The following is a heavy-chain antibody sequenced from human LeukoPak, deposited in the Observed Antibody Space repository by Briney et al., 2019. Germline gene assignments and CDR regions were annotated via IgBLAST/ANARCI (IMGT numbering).Heavy chain of an antibody. D-gene: IGHD4-17*01. V-gene: IGHV1-69*04. CDR2: IIPIFGIA. CDR1: RGTFSSYA. CDR3: ARAGLRGDAFDI. J-gene: IGHJ3*02. Sequence: VASVKVSCKASRGTFSSYAISWVRQAPGQGLEWMGRIIPIFGIANYAQKFQGRVTITADKSTSTAYMELSSLRSEDTAVYYCARAGLRGDAFDIWGQGTMVTVSS.